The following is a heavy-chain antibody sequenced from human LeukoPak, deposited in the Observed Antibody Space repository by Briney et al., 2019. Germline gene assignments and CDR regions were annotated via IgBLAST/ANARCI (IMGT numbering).Heavy chain of an antibody. V-gene: IGHV3-9*01. CDR3: AKAGDYGGNSRFDY. CDR2: ISWNSGSI. J-gene: IGHJ4*02. D-gene: IGHD4-23*01. CDR1: GFTFSTYN. Sequence: PGGSLRLSCAVSGFTFSTYNMNWVRQAPGKGLEWVSGISWNSGSIGYADSVKGRFTISRDNAKNSLYLQMNSLRAEDTALYYCAKAGDYGGNSRFDYWGQGTLVTVSS.